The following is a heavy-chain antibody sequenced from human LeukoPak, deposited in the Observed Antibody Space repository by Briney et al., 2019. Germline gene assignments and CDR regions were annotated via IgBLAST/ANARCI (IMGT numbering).Heavy chain of an antibody. J-gene: IGHJ4*02. V-gene: IGHV3-66*01. D-gene: IGHD2-15*01. CDR1: EFSVGSNY. CDR3: ARGDCNGGSCYLSLTTIDY. Sequence: GGSLRLSCAASEFSVGSNYMTWVRQAPGKGLEWVSLIYSGGSTYYADSVKGRFTISRDNAENSLFLQMNSLRAEDTAVYYCARGDCNGGSCYLSLTTIDYWGQGTLVTVSS. CDR2: IYSGGST.